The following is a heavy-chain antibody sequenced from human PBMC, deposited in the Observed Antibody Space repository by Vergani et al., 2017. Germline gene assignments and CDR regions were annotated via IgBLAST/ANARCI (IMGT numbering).Heavy chain of an antibody. CDR3: ARDHRDYNNYPGTFDI. D-gene: IGHD5-24*01. CDR2: ISNSGNTI. Sequence: QVQLVESGGGLVKPGGSLRLSCAASGFSFSDHYMTWIRPAPGKGLEWVSYISNSGNTIEYADSVKGRFSISRDNAKSSLFLQIDSLRAEDTAVYYCARDHRDYNNYPGTFDIWGQGSMVTVSS. J-gene: IGHJ3*02. CDR1: GFSFSDHY. V-gene: IGHV3-11*01.